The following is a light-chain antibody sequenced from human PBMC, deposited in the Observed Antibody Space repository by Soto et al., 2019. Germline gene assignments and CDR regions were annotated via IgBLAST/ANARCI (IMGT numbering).Light chain of an antibody. J-gene: IGLJ3*02. CDR2: EVR. CDR3: CSYAGSQTWV. V-gene: IGLV2-11*01. Sequence: QSALTQPASVSGSPGQSITISCTGTSSDVRDYNYVSWYQQHPGKAPKVLIYEVRNRPSGVPDRFSGSRSGNTASLTISGLQAEDEADYYCCSYAGSQTWVFGGGTKLTVL. CDR1: SSDVRDYNY.